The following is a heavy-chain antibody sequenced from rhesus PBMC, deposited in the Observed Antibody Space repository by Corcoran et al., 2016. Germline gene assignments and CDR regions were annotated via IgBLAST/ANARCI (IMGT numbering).Heavy chain of an antibody. J-gene: IGHJ4*01. Sequence: EVQLVQSGAEGKRPGESLKISCKTSGYSFNNYWISWVRQMSGKGLEWMGAIAPSNSYASYSPSFQGQVTISADKSITTAYLQWSSLKASDAATYYCARGRTLGFDYWGQGVLVTVSS. CDR2: IAPSNSYA. D-gene: IGHD2-39*01. CDR1: GYSFNNYW. CDR3: ARGRTLGFDY. V-gene: IGHV5-20*02.